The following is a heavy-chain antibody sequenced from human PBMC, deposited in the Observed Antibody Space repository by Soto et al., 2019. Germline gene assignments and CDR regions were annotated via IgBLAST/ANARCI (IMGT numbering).Heavy chain of an antibody. V-gene: IGHV3-11*01. CDR1: GFTFSDYY. CDR2: ISSSGSTI. D-gene: IGHD1-20*01. CDR3: ARDHTSYNWNYGYYMDV. Sequence: GGSLRLSCAASGFTFSDYYMSWIRQAPGKGLEWVPYISSSGSTIYYADSVKGRFTISRDNAKNSLYLQMNSLRAEDTAVYYCARDHTSYNWNYGYYMDVWGKGTTVTVSS. J-gene: IGHJ6*03.